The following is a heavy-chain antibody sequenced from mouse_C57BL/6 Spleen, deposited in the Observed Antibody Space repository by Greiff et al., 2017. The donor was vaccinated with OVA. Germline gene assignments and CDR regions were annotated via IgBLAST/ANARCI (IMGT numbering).Heavy chain of an antibody. CDR1: GFTFTDYY. V-gene: IGHV7-3*01. CDR2: IRNKANGYTT. CDR3: GRYRGYYYAMDY. J-gene: IGHJ4*01. Sequence: EVMLVESGGGLVQPGGSLSLSCAASGFTFTDYYMSWVRQPPGTALEWLGFIRNKANGYTTEYSASVKGRVTISRDNSQSTLYLQMNALRAEDSATYFCGRYRGYYYAMDYWGQGTSGTVSS.